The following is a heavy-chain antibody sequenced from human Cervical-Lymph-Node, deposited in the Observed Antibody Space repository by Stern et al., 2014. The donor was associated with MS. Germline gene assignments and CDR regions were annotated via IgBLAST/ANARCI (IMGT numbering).Heavy chain of an antibody. Sequence: VQLLESGGGLVQPGGSLRLSCAASGFTFSSYAMSWVRQAPGKGLEWDSAISGSGGSTYYADSVKGWFTISRDNSKNTLYLQMNSLRAEDTAVYYCASIAPQDYGDYLQQDYWGQGTLVTVSS. D-gene: IGHD4-17*01. CDR3: ASIAPQDYGDYLQQDY. V-gene: IGHV3-23*01. CDR1: GFTFSSYA. CDR2: ISGSGGST. J-gene: IGHJ4*02.